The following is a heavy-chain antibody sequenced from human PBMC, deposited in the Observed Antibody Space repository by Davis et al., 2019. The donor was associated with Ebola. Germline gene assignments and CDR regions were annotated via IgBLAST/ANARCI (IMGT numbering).Heavy chain of an antibody. D-gene: IGHD3-10*01. Sequence: SLKISCAASGFTFSSSARHLLRPAPDKGLGWVAVISYDGSNKYYADSVKGRFTISGDNSKNTLYLQMNSLRAEDTAVYYCAREYYGSGSYLGESWFDPWGQGTLVTVSS. CDR2: ISYDGSNK. CDR3: AREYYGSGSYLGESWFDP. V-gene: IGHV3-30-3*01. CDR1: GFTFSSSA. J-gene: IGHJ5*02.